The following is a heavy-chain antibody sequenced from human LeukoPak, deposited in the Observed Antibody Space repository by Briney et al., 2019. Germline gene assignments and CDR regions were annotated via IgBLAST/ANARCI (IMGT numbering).Heavy chain of an antibody. D-gene: IGHD4-17*01. V-gene: IGHV4-59*01. CDR2: IYYSGST. CDR3: AREDPTPPGAFDI. Sequence: SETLSLTCTVSGGSISSYYWSWIRQPPGKGLEWIGYIYYSGSTNYNPSLKSRVTISVDTSKNQFSLKLSSVTAADTAVYYCAREDPTPPGAFDIWGQGTMVTVSS. CDR1: GGSISSYY. J-gene: IGHJ3*02.